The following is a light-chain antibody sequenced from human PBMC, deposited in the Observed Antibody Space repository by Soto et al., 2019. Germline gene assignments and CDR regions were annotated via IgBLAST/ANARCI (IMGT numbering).Light chain of an antibody. V-gene: IGLV2-14*01. CDR1: SNDVGGYNY. J-gene: IGLJ3*02. CDR2: EVS. Sequence: QSALTQPASVSGSPGQSITISCTGTSNDVGGYNYVSWYQQHPGTAPKLMIYEVSNRPSGVSDRFSGSRSGNTASLTISGLQAEDESDYYCISYTSSSTWVFGGGTKLTVL. CDR3: ISYTSSSTWV.